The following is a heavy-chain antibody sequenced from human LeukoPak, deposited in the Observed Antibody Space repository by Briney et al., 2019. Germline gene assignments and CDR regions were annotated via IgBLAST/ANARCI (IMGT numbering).Heavy chain of an antibody. CDR2: ISSSSSYI. CDR1: GFTFSSYS. CDR3: ARDKYCSGGSCYSLDS. D-gene: IGHD2-15*01. V-gene: IGHV3-21*01. J-gene: IGHJ5*01. Sequence: PGGSLRLSCAASGFTFSSYSMNWVRQAPGKGLEWVPSISSSSSYIYYADSVKGRLTISRDNAKNSLYLQMNSLRAEDTAVYYCARDKYCSGGSCYSLDSWGQGTLVTVSS.